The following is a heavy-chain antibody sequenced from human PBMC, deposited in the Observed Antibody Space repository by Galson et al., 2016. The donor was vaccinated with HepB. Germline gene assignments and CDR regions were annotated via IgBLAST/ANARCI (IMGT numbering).Heavy chain of an antibody. D-gene: IGHD7-27*01. CDR3: VRVWGKYFDY. CDR1: GGSFTNNNW. CDR2: MYHSGYT. Sequence: SETLSLTCAVSGGSFTNNNWWSWVRQPPGKGLEWIEEMYHSGYTNYNPSLKSRVTMSVDKSKNQFSLRLFAVTAADTAVYHCVRVWGKYFDYWGQGALVTVSS. J-gene: IGHJ4*02. V-gene: IGHV4-4*02.